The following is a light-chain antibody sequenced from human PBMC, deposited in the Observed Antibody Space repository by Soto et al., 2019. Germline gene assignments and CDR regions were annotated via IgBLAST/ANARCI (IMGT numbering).Light chain of an antibody. J-gene: IGLJ1*01. CDR3: SSYTTSISVV. CDR1: GSDVGGYNF. CDR2: EVS. Sequence: QSALTQPATVFGYPGQSITISCTGTGSDVGGYNFVSWYQQHPGKAPKLMIYEVSNRPSGASNRFSGSKSGHTASLTISGLQPEDEADYYCSSYTTSISVVFGTGTKVTVL. V-gene: IGLV2-14*03.